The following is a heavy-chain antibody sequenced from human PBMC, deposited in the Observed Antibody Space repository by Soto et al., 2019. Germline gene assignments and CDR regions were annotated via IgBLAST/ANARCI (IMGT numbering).Heavy chain of an antibody. Sequence: QVQLQQWGAGLLKPSETLSLTCAVYGGSFSGYYWTWIRQPPGTGLEWMGEINHSGSTNYNPSLNSRVTISVDTSKNQFSLKLTSVTAADTAVYYCARDKITGLFDYWGQGTLVIVSS. J-gene: IGHJ4*02. V-gene: IGHV4-34*01. CDR1: GGSFSGYY. CDR2: INHSGST. CDR3: ARDKITGLFDY. D-gene: IGHD2-8*02.